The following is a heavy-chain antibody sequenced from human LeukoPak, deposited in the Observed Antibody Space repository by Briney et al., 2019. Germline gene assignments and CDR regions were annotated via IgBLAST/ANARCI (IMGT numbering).Heavy chain of an antibody. Sequence: PGGSLRLSCAASGFTFDDYGMSWVRQVPGKGLEWVSNINWNGGSTGYADSVKGRFTISRDNAKNSLYLQMNSLRAEDTALYYCARDEYSGSYYPNRGAFDFWGQGTMVTVSS. CDR1: GFTFDDYG. CDR3: ARDEYSGSYYPNRGAFDF. V-gene: IGHV3-20*04. D-gene: IGHD1-26*01. J-gene: IGHJ3*01. CDR2: INWNGGST.